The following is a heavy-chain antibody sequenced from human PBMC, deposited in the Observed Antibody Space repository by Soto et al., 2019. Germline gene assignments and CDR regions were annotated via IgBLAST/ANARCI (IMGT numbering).Heavy chain of an antibody. CDR2: IYYSGST. J-gene: IGHJ6*03. CDR3: ARRYGYSSSSMYYYYMDV. V-gene: IGHV4-59*08. Sequence: SETLSLTCTVSGGSISSYYWSWIRQPPGKGLEWIGYIYYSGSTNYNPSLKSRVTISVDTSKNQFSLKLSSVTAADTAVYYCARRYGYSSSSMYYYYMDVWGKGTTVTVSS. CDR1: GGSISSYY. D-gene: IGHD6-6*01.